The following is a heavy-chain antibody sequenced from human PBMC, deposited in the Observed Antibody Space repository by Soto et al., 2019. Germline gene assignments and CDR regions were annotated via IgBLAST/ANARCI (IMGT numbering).Heavy chain of an antibody. Sequence: GGSLRLSCAASGFTFSSYGMHWVRQAPGKGLEWVAVIWYDGSNKYYADSVKGRFTISRDNSKNTLYLQMNSLRAEDTAVYYCAREQGDGYNPYYFDYWGQGTLVTVSS. CDR1: GFTFSSYG. D-gene: IGHD5-12*01. CDR2: IWYDGSNK. CDR3: AREQGDGYNPYYFDY. V-gene: IGHV3-33*01. J-gene: IGHJ4*02.